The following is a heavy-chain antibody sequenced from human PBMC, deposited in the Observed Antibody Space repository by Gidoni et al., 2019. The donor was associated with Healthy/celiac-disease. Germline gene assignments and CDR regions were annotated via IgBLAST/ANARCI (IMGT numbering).Heavy chain of an antibody. D-gene: IGHD3-16*02. V-gene: IGHV4-34*01. CDR1: VGSLSGYS. CDR3: ARDPYYDYVWGSYHRTNAFDI. CDR2: INHSGST. J-gene: IGHJ3*02. Sequence: QVQLQQWGAGPLKPSETLSLTCAVPVGSLSGYSCSWIRQPPGSGLEWIGEINHSGSTNYNPTLKSRVTISVETSKNQFSLKLSSVTAADTAVYYCARDPYYDYVWGSYHRTNAFDIWGQGTMVTVSS.